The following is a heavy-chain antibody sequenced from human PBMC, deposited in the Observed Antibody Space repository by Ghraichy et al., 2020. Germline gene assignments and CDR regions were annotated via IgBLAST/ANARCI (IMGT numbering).Heavy chain of an antibody. CDR2: INPNSGGT. Sequence: ASVKVSCKASGYTFTGYYMHWVRQAPGQGLEWMGWINPNSGGTNYAQKFQGWVTMTRDTSISTAYMELSRLRSDDTAVYYCARGGYSYGTGVYYYDSSGYNRYYYYYGMDVWGQGTTVTVSS. CDR3: ARGGYSYGTGVYYYDSSGYNRYYYYYGMDV. J-gene: IGHJ6*02. D-gene: IGHD3-22*01. V-gene: IGHV1-2*04. CDR1: GYTFTGYY.